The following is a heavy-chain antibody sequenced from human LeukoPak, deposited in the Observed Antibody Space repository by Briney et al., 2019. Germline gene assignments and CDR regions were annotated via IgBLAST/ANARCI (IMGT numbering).Heavy chain of an antibody. D-gene: IGHD4-11*01. CDR2: ISSSSSYI. CDR1: GFTFSSYS. V-gene: IGHV3-21*01. CDR3: ARDINYRNYVRWFDP. J-gene: IGHJ5*02. Sequence: GGSLRLSCAASGFTFSSYSMNWVRQAPGNGLEWVSSISSSSSYIYYADSVKGRFTISRDNAKNSLYLQMNSLRAEDTAVYYCARDINYRNYVRWFDPWGQGTLVTVSS.